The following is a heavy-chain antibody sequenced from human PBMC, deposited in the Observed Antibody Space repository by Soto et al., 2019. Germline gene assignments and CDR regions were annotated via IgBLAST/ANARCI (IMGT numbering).Heavy chain of an antibody. Sequence: EVQLLESGGGLVQPGGSLRLSCAASEFTFSTYAMSWVRQAPGKGLEWVSGISGSGGGTYYADSVKGRFTISRDNSWNTLYLQMNSLRVEDTAVYYCAKDVSGWRGCASWGQGTLVTVSS. V-gene: IGHV3-23*01. CDR2: ISGSGGGT. D-gene: IGHD6-19*01. J-gene: IGHJ5*02. CDR3: AKDVSGWRGCAS. CDR1: EFTFSTYA.